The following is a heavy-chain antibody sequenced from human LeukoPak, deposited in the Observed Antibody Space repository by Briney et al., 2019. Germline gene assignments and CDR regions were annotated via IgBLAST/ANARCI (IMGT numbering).Heavy chain of an antibody. V-gene: IGHV3-21*01. D-gene: IGHD4-11*01. J-gene: IGHJ4*02. CDR2: ISSSSSYI. CDR1: GFTFSSYS. Sequence: PGGSLRLSCAASGFTFSSYSMNWVRQAPGKGLEWVSSISSSSSYIYYADSVKGRFTISRDNSKNTLYLQLNSLRAEDTAVYYCANLDYSKSDYWGQGTLVTVSS. CDR3: ANLDYSKSDY.